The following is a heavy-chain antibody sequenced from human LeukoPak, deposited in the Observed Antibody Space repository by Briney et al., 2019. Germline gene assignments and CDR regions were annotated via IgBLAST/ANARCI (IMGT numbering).Heavy chain of an antibody. J-gene: IGHJ4*02. D-gene: IGHD6-6*01. CDR1: GFTFSRYG. CDR3: ARPLSGYSSSLGY. V-gene: IGHV3-30*04. Sequence: SGGSLRLSCAASGFTFSRYGMHWVRQAPGKGLEWVTAISYDGSNKYYADSVKGRFTISRDNSKNTLYVQMNSLRAEDTAVYYCARPLSGYSSSLGYWGQGTLVTVSS. CDR2: ISYDGSNK.